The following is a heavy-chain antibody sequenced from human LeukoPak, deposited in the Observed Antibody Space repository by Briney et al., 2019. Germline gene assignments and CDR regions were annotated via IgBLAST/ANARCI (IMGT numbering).Heavy chain of an antibody. CDR2: IKLDGSEK. J-gene: IGHJ4*02. Sequence: GGSLRLSCVASGFTFGKYWMSWVRQAPGKGLEWVANIKLDGSEKNYVDSVKGRFTISRDNAKNSLYLQMNSLRAEDTAVYYCARIGGSGWRKYYFDYWGQGTLVTVSS. CDR1: GFTFGKYW. V-gene: IGHV3-7*03. CDR3: ARIGGSGWRKYYFDY. D-gene: IGHD6-19*01.